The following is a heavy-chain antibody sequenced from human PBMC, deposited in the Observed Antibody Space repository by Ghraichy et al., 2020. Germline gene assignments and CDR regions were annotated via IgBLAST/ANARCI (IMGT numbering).Heavy chain of an antibody. CDR2: INHSGST. CDR1: GGSFRGYY. V-gene: IGHV4-34*01. Sequence: SETLSLTCAVYGGSFRGYYWSWIRQPPGKGLEWIGEINHSGSTNYNPSLKSRVTISVDTSKNQFSLKLSSVTAADTAVYYCARLKVPAATRKYNYYYYMDVWGKGTTVTVSS. CDR3: ARLKVPAATRKYNYYYYMDV. J-gene: IGHJ6*03. D-gene: IGHD2-2*01.